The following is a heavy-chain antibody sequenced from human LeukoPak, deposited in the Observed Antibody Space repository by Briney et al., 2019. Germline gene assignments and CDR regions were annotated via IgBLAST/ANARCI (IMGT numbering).Heavy chain of an antibody. CDR1: GYTFTCYY. J-gene: IGHJ5*02. CDR2: INPNSGGT. D-gene: IGHD6-13*01. Sequence: ASVKVSCKASGYTFTCYYMHWVRQAPGQGLEWMGWINPNSGGTNYAQKFQGRVTMTRDTSISTAYMELSRLRSDDTAVYYCARDTGIAAAGSNNWFDPWGQGTLVTVSS. CDR3: ARDTGIAAAGSNNWFDP. V-gene: IGHV1-2*02.